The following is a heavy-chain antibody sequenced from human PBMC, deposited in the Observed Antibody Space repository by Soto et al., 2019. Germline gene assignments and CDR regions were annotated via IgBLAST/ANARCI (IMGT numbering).Heavy chain of an antibody. J-gene: IGHJ4*02. CDR3: AKDLAHYDFWSGHYTEVDF. Sequence: QVQLVESGGGVVQPGRSLRLSCEASGFTFSSYGMHWVRQAPGKGLEWVAVISYDGRSKYYAGSVKGRFTISRDNSKDTLDLQMNSLRAEDTAVYYCAKDLAHYDFWSGHYTEVDFWGQGTLVTVSS. V-gene: IGHV3-30*18. CDR2: ISYDGRSK. D-gene: IGHD3-3*01. CDR1: GFTFSSYG.